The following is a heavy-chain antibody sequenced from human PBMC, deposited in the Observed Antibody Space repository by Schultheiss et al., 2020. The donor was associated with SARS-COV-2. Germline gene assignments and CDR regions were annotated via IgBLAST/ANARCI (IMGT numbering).Heavy chain of an antibody. D-gene: IGHD1-20*01. CDR2: ISAYNGNT. J-gene: IGHJ6*03. CDR1: GYTFTSYG. Sequence: ASVKVSCKASGYTFTSYGISWVRQAPGQGLEWMGWISAYNGNTNCAQKLQGRVTMTTDTSTSTAYMELRSLRSDDTAVYYCARDVLSNWNYYYYYYMDVWGKGTTVTVSS. CDR3: ARDVLSNWNYYYYYYMDV. V-gene: IGHV1-18*01.